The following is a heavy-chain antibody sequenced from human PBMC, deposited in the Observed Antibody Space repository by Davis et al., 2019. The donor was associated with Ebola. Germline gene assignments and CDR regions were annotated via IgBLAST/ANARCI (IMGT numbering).Heavy chain of an antibody. CDR3: ARDDPRLGLGSY. CDR2: IYHSGST. D-gene: IGHD3-16*01. J-gene: IGHJ4*02. CDR1: GGSTSSSNW. V-gene: IGHV4-4*02. Sequence: PSETLSLTCAVSGGSTSSSNWWSWVRQPPGKGLEWIGEIYHSGSTNYNPSLKSRVTISVDTSKNQFSLKLSSVTAADTAVYYCARDDPRLGLGSYWGQGTLVTVSS.